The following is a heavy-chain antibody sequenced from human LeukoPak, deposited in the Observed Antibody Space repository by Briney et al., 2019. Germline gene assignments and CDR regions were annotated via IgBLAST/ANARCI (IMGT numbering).Heavy chain of an antibody. CDR1: GFTFSNYE. J-gene: IGHJ4*02. V-gene: IGHV3-48*03. Sequence: GGSLRLSCAASGFTFSNYEMNWVRQAPGKGLEWVSYISSGSTIHYVDSVKGRFTISRDNAKNSLYLQMNSLRAEDSAVYYCARESNWNDQDYWGQGTLVTVSS. CDR2: ISSGSTI. D-gene: IGHD1-20*01. CDR3: ARESNWNDQDY.